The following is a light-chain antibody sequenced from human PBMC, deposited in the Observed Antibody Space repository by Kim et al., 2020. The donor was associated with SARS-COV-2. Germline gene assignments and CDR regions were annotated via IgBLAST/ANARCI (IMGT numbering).Light chain of an antibody. V-gene: IGLV2-14*01. Sequence: QSALTQPASVSGSPGQSITISCTGTSSDVGGYNHVSWYQHHPGKAPKPMIYEVSNWPSGVSNRFSGSKSGNTAFLTISGLQTEDEADYYCSSFTTSDTWVFGGGTQLTVL. CDR1: SSDVGGYNH. CDR2: EVS. CDR3: SSFTTSDTWV. J-gene: IGLJ3*02.